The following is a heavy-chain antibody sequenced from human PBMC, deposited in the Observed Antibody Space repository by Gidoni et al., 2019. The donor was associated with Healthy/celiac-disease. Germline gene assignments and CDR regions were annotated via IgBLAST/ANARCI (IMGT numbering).Heavy chain of an antibody. J-gene: IGHJ4*02. V-gene: IGHV4-30-4*01. CDR2: IYYSGST. Sequence: QVQLQESGPGLVKPSQTLSLTCTVSGGSISRGDYYWSWIRQPPGKGLAWSGYIYYSGSTYYNPTLKSRFTRPVDTSKNQFSLKLSSVTAADTAVYYWARDDSKTDPRRAGRGYWGQGTLVTVSS. CDR1: GGSISRGDYY. CDR3: ARDDSKTDPRRAGRGY. D-gene: IGHD3-10*01.